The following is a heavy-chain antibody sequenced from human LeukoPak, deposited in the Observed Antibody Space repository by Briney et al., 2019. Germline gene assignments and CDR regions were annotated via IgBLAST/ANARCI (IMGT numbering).Heavy chain of an antibody. CDR3: AKVHYTASCPGRFPGRNYFDS. CDR1: GFAFNGYA. CDR2: IGARGDVT. V-gene: IGHV3-23*01. D-gene: IGHD1-26*01. Sequence: GGSLRLSCTVSGFAFNGYAMSWVRQAPGKGPEWVSSIGARGDVTYSADSVKGRFTISRDNSKRTLFLQMNSLRAEDTAVYYCAKVHYTASCPGRFPGRNYFDSWGQGSLVTLSP. J-gene: IGHJ4*02.